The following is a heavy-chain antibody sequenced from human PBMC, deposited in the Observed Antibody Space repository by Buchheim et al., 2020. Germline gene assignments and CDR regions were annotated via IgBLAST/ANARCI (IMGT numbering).Heavy chain of an antibody. J-gene: IGHJ4*02. CDR1: GFTFSSYA. Sequence: QVQLVESGGGVVQPGRSLRLSRAASGFTFSSYAMHWVRQAPGKGLEWVAVISYDGSNKYYADSVKGRFTISRDNSKNTLYLQMNSLRAEDTAVYYCAREAYGGNSDCFDYWGQGTL. D-gene: IGHD4-23*01. CDR3: AREAYGGNSDCFDY. CDR2: ISYDGSNK. V-gene: IGHV3-30-3*01.